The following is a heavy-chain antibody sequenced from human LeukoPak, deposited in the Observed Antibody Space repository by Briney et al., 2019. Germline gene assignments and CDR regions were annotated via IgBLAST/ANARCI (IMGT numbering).Heavy chain of an antibody. D-gene: IGHD6-13*01. J-gene: IGHJ5*02. CDR3: ARILAAGTLNWFDP. CDR2: IYYSGSGST. V-gene: IGHV4-59*01. CDR1: GGSISNNY. Sequence: SETLSLTCSVSGGSISNNYWSWIRQPPGKGLEWIGYIYYSGSGSTSYNPSLKSRVTISVDTSKNQFSLKLSSVTAADTAVFYCARILAAGTLNWFDPWGQGILVTVSS.